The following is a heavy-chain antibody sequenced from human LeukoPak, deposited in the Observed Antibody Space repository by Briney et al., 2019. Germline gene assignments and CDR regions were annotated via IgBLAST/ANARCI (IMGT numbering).Heavy chain of an antibody. CDR1: GFTFSSYA. Sequence: AGGSLRLSCAASGFTFSSYAMSWVRQAPGKGLEWVSAISGSGGSTYYADSVKGRFTISRDNSKNTLDLQMNSLRAEDTAVYYCAKDLIGSVDYWGQGTLVTVSS. J-gene: IGHJ4*02. CDR2: ISGSGGST. CDR3: AKDLIGSVDY. V-gene: IGHV3-23*01. D-gene: IGHD5/OR15-5a*01.